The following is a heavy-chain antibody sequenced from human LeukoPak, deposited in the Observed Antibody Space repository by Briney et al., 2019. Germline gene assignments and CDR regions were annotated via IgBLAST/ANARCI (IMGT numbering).Heavy chain of an antibody. J-gene: IGHJ4*02. CDR3: ARDSDYDSSGYYYSGDY. CDR1: GFTFSSYW. Sequence: GSLRLSCAASGFTFSSYWMSWVCQAPGKGLERVANIKQDGSEKYYVDSVKGRFTISRDNAKNSLYLQMNSLRAEDTAVYYCARDSDYDSSGYYYSGDYWGQGTLVTVSS. D-gene: IGHD3-22*01. V-gene: IGHV3-7*01. CDR2: IKQDGSEK.